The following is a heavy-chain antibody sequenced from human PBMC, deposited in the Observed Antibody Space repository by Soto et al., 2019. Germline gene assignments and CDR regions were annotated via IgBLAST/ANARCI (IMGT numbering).Heavy chain of an antibody. J-gene: IGHJ2*01. CDR3: ARVKGGVAAAGTWYFDL. Sequence: SETLSLTSPVSGFYISSYYWSWIRQPPGEGLEWIGYIYYSGSTNYNPSLKSRVTISVDTSKNQFSLKLSSVTAADTAVYYCARVKGGVAAAGTWYFDLWGRGTLVTVSS. CDR2: IYYSGST. D-gene: IGHD6-13*01. V-gene: IGHV4-59*01. CDR1: GFYISSYY.